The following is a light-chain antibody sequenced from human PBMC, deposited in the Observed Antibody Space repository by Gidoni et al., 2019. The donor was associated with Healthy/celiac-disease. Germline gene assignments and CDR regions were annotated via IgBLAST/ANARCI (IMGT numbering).Light chain of an antibody. V-gene: IGLV3-1*01. CDR2: QDS. CDR3: QAWDSSTVV. CDR1: KLGDKY. J-gene: IGLJ2*01. Sequence: SYELTQPPSVSVSPGQTASITCPGAKLGDKYACWYQQKPGQSPVLVIYQDSKRPSGIPERFSGSNSGNTATLTISGTQAMDEADYYCQAWDSSTVVFGGGTNLTVL.